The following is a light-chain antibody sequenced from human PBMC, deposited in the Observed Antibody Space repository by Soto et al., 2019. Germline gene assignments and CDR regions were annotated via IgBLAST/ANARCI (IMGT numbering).Light chain of an antibody. CDR2: DAS. J-gene: IGKJ1*01. Sequence: DIQMTQSHSTLSASVGDRVTITCRASQSISSWLAWYQQKPGKAPKLLIYDASSLESGVPSRFSGSGSGTEFTLTISILQPDDFATYYCQQYNSYPWTFGQGTKVEIK. V-gene: IGKV1-5*01. CDR3: QQYNSYPWT. CDR1: QSISSW.